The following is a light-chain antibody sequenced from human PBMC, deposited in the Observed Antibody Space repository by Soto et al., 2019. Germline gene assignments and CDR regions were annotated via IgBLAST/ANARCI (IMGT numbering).Light chain of an antibody. J-gene: IGLJ1*01. V-gene: IGLV2-14*01. CDR1: SSDVGGYNY. CDR2: KVS. Sequence: QSVLTQPASVSGSPGQSITISCPGTSSDVGGYNYISWYQQYPGRVPKLLIYKVSNRPSGVSNRFSGSKSGNTASLTISGLQAEDEADYFCTSPTPGSLYVFGTGTKATVL. CDR3: TSPTPGSLYV.